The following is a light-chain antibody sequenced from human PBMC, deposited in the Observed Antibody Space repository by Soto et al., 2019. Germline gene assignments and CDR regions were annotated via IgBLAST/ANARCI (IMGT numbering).Light chain of an antibody. CDR3: QSYDSSLSGYV. CDR2: ENN. Sequence: QSVLTQPPSVSEAPGQRVTISCTGSSSNIGAGYEAHWYQQVPGTAPKLLIYENNNRPSGVPDRFSGSKSGTSASLAITGLQAEEEAEYSCQSYDSSLSGYVFGTGTKVTVL. J-gene: IGLJ1*01. V-gene: IGLV1-40*01. CDR1: SSNIGAGYE.